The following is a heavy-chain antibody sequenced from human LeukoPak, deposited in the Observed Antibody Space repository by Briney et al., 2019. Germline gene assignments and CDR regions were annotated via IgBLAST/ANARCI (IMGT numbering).Heavy chain of an antibody. CDR1: GFTFSSYW. CDR3: AGLKNSGWGNAFHF. CDR2: IKQDGSEK. Sequence: GGPLRLSCAASGFTFSSYWMSWVRQAPGKGLEWVANIKQDGSEKYYVDSVKGRFTISRDNAKNSLYLQMNSLRAEDTAVYYCAGLKNSGWGNAFHFWGQGTMVTVSS. V-gene: IGHV3-7*01. D-gene: IGHD6-19*01. J-gene: IGHJ3*01.